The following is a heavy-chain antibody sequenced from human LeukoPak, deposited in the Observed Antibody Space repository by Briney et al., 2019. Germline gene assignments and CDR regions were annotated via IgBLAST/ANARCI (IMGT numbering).Heavy chain of an antibody. CDR2: INPNSGGA. CDR1: GYTFTNYG. CDR3: ARGQGLNDY. V-gene: IGHV1-2*02. J-gene: IGHJ4*02. Sequence: ASVKVSCKASGYTFTNYGISWVRQAPGQGLEWMGWINPNSGGANYAEKFQGRVTMTRDTSISTAYMELSRLRYDDTALYYCARGQGLNDYWGQGTLVTVSS.